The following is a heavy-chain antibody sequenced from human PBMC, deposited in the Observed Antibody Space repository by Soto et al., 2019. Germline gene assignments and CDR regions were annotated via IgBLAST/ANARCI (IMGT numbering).Heavy chain of an antibody. CDR1: GFTFSSYS. J-gene: IGHJ4*02. V-gene: IGHV3-21*01. CDR3: ARDNTMVRGVIFDY. CDR2: ISSSSSYI. Sequence: GGSLRLSCAASGFTFSSYSMNWVRQAPGKGLEWVSSISSSSSYIYYADSVKGRFTISRDNAKNSLYLQMNSLRAEDTAVYYCARDNTMVRGVIFDYWGQGTLVTVSS. D-gene: IGHD3-10*01.